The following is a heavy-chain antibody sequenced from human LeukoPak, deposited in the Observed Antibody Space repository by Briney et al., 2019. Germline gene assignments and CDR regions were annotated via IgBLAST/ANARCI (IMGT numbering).Heavy chain of an antibody. D-gene: IGHD3-10*01. CDR2: ISYDGSNK. V-gene: IGHV3-30-3*01. CDR1: GLTLSTYV. CDR3: ARDLRLFGPPDDY. J-gene: IGHJ4*02. Sequence: GGSLRLSCSGSGLTLSTYVMHWVRQAPGKGLEWVAVISYDGSNKYYADSVKGRFTISRDNSKNTLYLQMNSLRAEDTAVYYCARDLRLFGPPDDYWGQGTLVIVSS.